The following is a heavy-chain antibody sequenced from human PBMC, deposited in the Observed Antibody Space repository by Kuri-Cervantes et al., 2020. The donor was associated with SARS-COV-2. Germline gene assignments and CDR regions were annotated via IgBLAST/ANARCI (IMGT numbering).Heavy chain of an antibody. Sequence: GSLRLSCTVSGGSISSSSYYWGWIRQPPGKGLEWIGSIYYSGCTYYNPSLKSRVTISVDTSKNQFSLKLISVTAADTAVYYCARQDLLDCSSTSCSFDAFDIWGQGTMVTVSS. CDR1: GGSISSSSYY. J-gene: IGHJ3*02. D-gene: IGHD2-2*01. CDR2: IYYSGCT. V-gene: IGHV4-39*01. CDR3: ARQDLLDCSSTSCSFDAFDI.